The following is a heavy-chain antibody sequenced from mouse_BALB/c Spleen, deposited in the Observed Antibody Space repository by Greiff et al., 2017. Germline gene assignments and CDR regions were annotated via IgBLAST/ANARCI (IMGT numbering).Heavy chain of an antibody. J-gene: IGHJ1*01. CDR2: IRNKANGYTT. CDR1: GFTFTDYY. D-gene: IGHD4-1*01. Sequence: VQLQQSGGGLVQPGGSLRLSCATSGFTFTDYYMSWVRQPPGKALEWLGFIRNKANGYTTEYSASVKGRFTISRDNSQSILYLQMNTLRAEDSATYYCARAGTYWYFDVWGAGTTVTVSS. V-gene: IGHV7-3*02. CDR3: ARAGTYWYFDV.